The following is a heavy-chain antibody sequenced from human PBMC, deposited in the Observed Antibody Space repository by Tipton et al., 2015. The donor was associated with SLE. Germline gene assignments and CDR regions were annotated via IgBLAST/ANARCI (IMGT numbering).Heavy chain of an antibody. CDR2: IYHGDSDT. D-gene: IGHD5-12*01. V-gene: IGHV5-51*03. Sequence: QLVQSGAEVKKPGESLKISCKGSGYSFISYWIGWVRQMPGKGLEWMGIIYHGDSDTRYSPSFQGQVTISADKSISTAYLQWSSLKASDTAMYYCARSVWWLPPDYYYDMDVWGKGTTVTVSS. CDR1: GYSFISYW. CDR3: ARSVWWLPPDYYYDMDV. J-gene: IGHJ6*03.